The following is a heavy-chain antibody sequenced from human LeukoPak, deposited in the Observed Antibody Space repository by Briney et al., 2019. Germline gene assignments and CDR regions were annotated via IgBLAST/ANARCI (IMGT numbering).Heavy chain of an antibody. Sequence: GGSLRLSCAASGLIVSQNDMSWVRRAPGRGLEWVSLIYTDGSTHYADSVKGRFTMSRDSSKNTVYLKINSLRPEDTAMYFCVRDRAGAKAWVEFDPWGQGTLVTVSS. CDR1: GLIVSQND. D-gene: IGHD3-10*01. CDR2: IYTDGST. V-gene: IGHV3-66*02. CDR3: VRDRAGAKAWVEFDP. J-gene: IGHJ5*02.